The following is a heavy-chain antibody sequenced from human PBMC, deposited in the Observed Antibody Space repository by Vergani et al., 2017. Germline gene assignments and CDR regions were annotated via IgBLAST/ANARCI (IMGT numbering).Heavy chain of an antibody. D-gene: IGHD5/OR15-5a*01. Sequence: EVQLLESGGGLVQPGGSLRLSCAASGFTFSSYAMSWVRQAPGKGLEWVSVIYSGGSSTYYAASVKGRFTISRDNSKNTLYLQMNSLRAEDTAVYYCAKIYDFPYWGQGTLVTVSS. V-gene: IGHV3-23*03. CDR3: AKIYDFPY. CDR1: GFTFSSYA. CDR2: IYSGGSST. J-gene: IGHJ4*02.